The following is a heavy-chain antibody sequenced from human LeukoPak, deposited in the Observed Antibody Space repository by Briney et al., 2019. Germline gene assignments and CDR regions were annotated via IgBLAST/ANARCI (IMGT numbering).Heavy chain of an antibody. CDR3: ARPALYSGTYAYYMDV. CDR2: IHWNGGST. J-gene: IGHJ6*03. V-gene: IGHV3-20*04. Sequence: GGSLRLSCAAPGFTFDDYGMNWVRQAPGKGLEWVSGIHWNGGSTGYADSVKGRFTISRDNAKNSLYLQMNSLRDDDTALYYCARPALYSGTYAYYMDVWGKGTTVTVSS. CDR1: GFTFDDYG. D-gene: IGHD1-26*01.